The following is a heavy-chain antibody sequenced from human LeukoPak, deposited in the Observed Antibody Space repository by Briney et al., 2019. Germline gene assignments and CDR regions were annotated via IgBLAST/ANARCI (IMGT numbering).Heavy chain of an antibody. Sequence: PGGSLRLSCVASGFTFSSRDWMTWVRQAPGKGLEWVANIKQDGSEKNYVDSVKGRFTISRDNAKNTLYLQMNSLRAEDTAVYYCARGHDSSGYYYDDAFDIWGQGTMVTVSS. D-gene: IGHD3-22*01. J-gene: IGHJ3*02. CDR2: IKQDGSEK. CDR3: ARGHDSSGYYYDDAFDI. V-gene: IGHV3-7*01. CDR1: GFTFSSRDW.